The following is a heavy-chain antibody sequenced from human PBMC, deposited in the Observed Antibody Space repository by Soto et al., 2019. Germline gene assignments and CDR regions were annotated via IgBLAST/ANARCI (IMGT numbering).Heavy chain of an antibody. Sequence: QVKLVQSGTEVKKPGASMKVSCKTSGYSFATSGISWVRQAPGHGLEWMGWISAYNGNTNYDQKLQYRIIRTTDTSTSTAYLELRSLRSGDTAVYDCARAGQYYDSSGYADWGQGTLVTVSS. J-gene: IGHJ4*02. V-gene: IGHV1-18*01. CDR1: GYSFATSG. CDR3: ARAGQYYDSSGYAD. CDR2: ISAYNGNT. D-gene: IGHD3-22*01.